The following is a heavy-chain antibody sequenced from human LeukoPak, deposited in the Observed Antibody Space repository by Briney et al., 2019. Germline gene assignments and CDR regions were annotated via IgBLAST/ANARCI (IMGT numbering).Heavy chain of an antibody. J-gene: IGHJ5*02. CDR3: ARDRLQLQS. D-gene: IGHD1-1*01. Sequence: SETLSLTCAVYGASFSDYYWIWIRQSPGKGLEWIGEIYHSGSTKYNPSLKSRATISVDTSKQQFSLRLTSVTAADAAVYYCARDRLQLQSWGQGTLVTVSS. CDR1: GASFSDYY. CDR2: IYHSGST. V-gene: IGHV4-34*01.